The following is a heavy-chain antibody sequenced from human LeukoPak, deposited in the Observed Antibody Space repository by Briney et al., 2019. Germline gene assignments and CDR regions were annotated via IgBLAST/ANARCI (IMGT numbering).Heavy chain of an antibody. CDR1: GYTFTGYC. CDR2: INPNSGGT. CDR3: ARDRVVVVPAAMLYYYGMDV. Sequence: ASVKVSCKASGYTFTGYCMHWVRQAPGQGLEWMGWINPNSGGTNYAQEFQGRVAMTRDTSISTAYMELSRLRSDDTAVYYCARDRVVVVPAAMLYYYGMDVWGQGTTVTVSS. D-gene: IGHD2-2*01. V-gene: IGHV1-2*02. J-gene: IGHJ6*02.